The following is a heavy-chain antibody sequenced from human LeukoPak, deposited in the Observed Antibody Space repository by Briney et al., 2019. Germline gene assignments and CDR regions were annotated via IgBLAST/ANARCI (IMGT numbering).Heavy chain of an antibody. J-gene: IGHJ4*02. D-gene: IGHD1-26*01. V-gene: IGHV3-48*03. Sequence: GGSLRLSCAASGFTFSSYEMNWVRQAPGKGLEWVSYISSSGTTIYYADSVKGRFTISRDNAKNSLYLQMNSLRAEDTAVYYCARTSGSPRFDYWGQGALVIVSS. CDR2: ISSSGTTI. CDR3: ARTSGSPRFDY. CDR1: GFTFSSYE.